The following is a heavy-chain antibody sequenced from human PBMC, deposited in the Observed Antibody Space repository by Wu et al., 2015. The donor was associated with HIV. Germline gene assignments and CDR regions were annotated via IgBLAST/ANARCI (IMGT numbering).Heavy chain of an antibody. V-gene: IGHV1-69*12. Sequence: QVQLVQSGAEVKKPGSSVKVSCKASGGTFSSYAISWVRQAPGQGLEWMGGIIPIFGTANYAQKFQGRVTITADESTSTAYMGLSSLRSEDTAVYYCARVLTDEYSSSRSYWYFDLWGRGTLVTVSS. CDR3: ARVLTDEYSSSRSYWYFDL. CDR1: GGTFSSYA. J-gene: IGHJ2*01. CDR2: IIPIFGTA. D-gene: IGHD6-6*01.